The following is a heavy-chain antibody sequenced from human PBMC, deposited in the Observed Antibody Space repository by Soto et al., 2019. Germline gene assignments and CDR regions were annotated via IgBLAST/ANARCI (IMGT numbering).Heavy chain of an antibody. CDR3: ARRNTSGYLRYFDS. V-gene: IGHV1-69*05. Sequence: SVKVSCKASGGTFSSYPITWVRQAPGQGLEWMGGTFPIFDRGNYAQKFLGRLTITTDKSTNTAYMELSSLRSEDTAVYYCARRNTSGYLRYFDSWGQGTLVTVSS. J-gene: IGHJ4*02. CDR1: GGTFSSYP. D-gene: IGHD3-22*01. CDR2: TFPIFDRG.